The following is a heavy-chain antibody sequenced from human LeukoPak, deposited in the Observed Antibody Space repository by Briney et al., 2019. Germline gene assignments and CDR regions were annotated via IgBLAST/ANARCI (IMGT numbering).Heavy chain of an antibody. CDR1: GGSISNYD. D-gene: IGHD3-3*01. CDR2: IYVSGST. V-gene: IGHV4-59*01. J-gene: IGHJ3*01. Sequence: SETLSLTCTVSGGSISNYDCSWVRQSPGKGLEWIGYIYVSGSTSYNPPLKSRVAISVDTSEKQFSLKLSSVTAADTAVYYCGGLVYDFWAGYYMDLWGQGTMVTVSS. CDR3: GGLVYDFWAGYYMDL.